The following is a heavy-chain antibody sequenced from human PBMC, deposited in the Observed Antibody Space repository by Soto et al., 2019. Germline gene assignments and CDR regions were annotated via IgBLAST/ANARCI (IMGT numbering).Heavy chain of an antibody. CDR3: ASSYSNYALIDYYYYGMDV. J-gene: IGHJ6*02. CDR1: GGSISSYY. V-gene: IGHV4-59*08. D-gene: IGHD4-4*01. Sequence: SETLSLTCTVSGGSISSYYWSWIRQPPGKGLEWIGYMYNTGSTIYNPSLKSRVTISVDTSKNQFSLKLSSVTAADTAVYYCASSYSNYALIDYYYYGMDVWGQGTTVTVSS. CDR2: MYNTGST.